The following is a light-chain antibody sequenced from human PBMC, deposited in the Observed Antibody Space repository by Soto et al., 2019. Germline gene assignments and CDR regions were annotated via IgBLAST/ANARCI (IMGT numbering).Light chain of an antibody. V-gene: IGKV3-20*01. CDR2: GAS. CDR3: QQYGSSPLT. Sequence: EIVLTQSPGTLSLSPGERATLSCRASQSVSSSYLGWYQQKPGQAPRLLISGASSRATGSPDRFSGSGSGTDFTLTISRLEPEDFAVYYCQQYGSSPLTFGGGTKVEIK. CDR1: QSVSSSY. J-gene: IGKJ4*01.